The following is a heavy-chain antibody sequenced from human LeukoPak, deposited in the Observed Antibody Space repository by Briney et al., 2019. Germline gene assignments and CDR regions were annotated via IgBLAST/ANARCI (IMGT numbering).Heavy chain of an antibody. CDR2: IIPIFGTA. V-gene: IGHV1-69*13. D-gene: IGHD4-17*01. CDR3: ARLEITTVTTSDY. Sequence: ASVKVSCKASGGTFSSYAISWARQAPGQGLEWMGGIIPIFGTANYAQKFQGRVTITADESTSTAYMELSSLRSEDTAVYYCARLEITTVTTSDYWGQGTLVTVSS. J-gene: IGHJ4*02. CDR1: GGTFSSYA.